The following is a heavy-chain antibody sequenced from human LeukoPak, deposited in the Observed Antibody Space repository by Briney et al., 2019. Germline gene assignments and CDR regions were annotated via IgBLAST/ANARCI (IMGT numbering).Heavy chain of an antibody. D-gene: IGHD3-22*01. V-gene: IGHV3-23*01. J-gene: IGHJ4*02. Sequence: GGSLRLSCAASGFTFNNYAMSWVRQAPGKGLEWVSAISGSGSTTYYTDSVKGRFTISRDNSKNTLYLQMNSLRAEDTAVYYCAKVRAYYDSSGHDYWGQGTLVTVSS. CDR1: GFTFNNYA. CDR3: AKVRAYYDSSGHDY. CDR2: ISGSGSTT.